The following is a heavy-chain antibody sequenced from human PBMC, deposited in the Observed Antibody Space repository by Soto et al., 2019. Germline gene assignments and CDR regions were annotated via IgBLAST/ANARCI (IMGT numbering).Heavy chain of an antibody. Sequence: PSETLSLTCAVYGGSFSGYYWTWIRQPPGTGLEWIGEINHSGSTVYNPSFKSRVTISVDTSKNQFSLKLNSATAADTAVYYCARDLWGYCGTDCYPLDVWGQGTTVTVSS. CDR1: GGSFSGYY. CDR2: INHSGST. J-gene: IGHJ6*02. D-gene: IGHD2-21*02. V-gene: IGHV4-34*01. CDR3: ARDLWGYCGTDCYPLDV.